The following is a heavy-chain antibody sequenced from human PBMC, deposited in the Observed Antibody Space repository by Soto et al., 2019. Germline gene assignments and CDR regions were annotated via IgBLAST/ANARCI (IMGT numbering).Heavy chain of an antibody. CDR2: IFHDGTA. V-gene: IGHV4-4*02. CDR3: ASIGGLLWFGESLYGMDV. Sequence: SETLSLTCAVSGVSISSGNWWTWVRQTPQRGLEYIGEIFHDGTANYYPSFERRVAISVDTSKNQFSLKLSSVTAADTAVYYCASIGGLLWFGESLYGMDVWGQGTTVTVSS. D-gene: IGHD3-10*01. CDR1: GVSISSGNW. J-gene: IGHJ6*02.